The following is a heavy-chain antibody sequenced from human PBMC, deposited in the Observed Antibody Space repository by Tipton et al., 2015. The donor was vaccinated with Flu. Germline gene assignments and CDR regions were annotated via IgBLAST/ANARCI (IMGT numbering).Heavy chain of an antibody. J-gene: IGHJ4*02. Sequence: TLSLTCTVSGGSISYYSWSWVRQPPGKGLEWIGSMYYSGSTYYNPSLKSRAAISVDTSTNHFSLKLSSVTAADTAVYFCASLSYYDVDLKNFYFEGWGQGTLVTVSS. V-gene: IGHV4-59*05. CDR1: GGSISYYS. D-gene: IGHD3-10*02. CDR3: ASLSYYDVDLKNFYFEG. CDR2: MYYSGST.